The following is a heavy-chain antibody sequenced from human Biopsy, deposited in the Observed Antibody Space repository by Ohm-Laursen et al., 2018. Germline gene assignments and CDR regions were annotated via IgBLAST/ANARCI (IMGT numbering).Heavy chain of an antibody. D-gene: IGHD1-26*01. CDR1: GGTFSNYG. CDR2: NIPILGTG. V-gene: IGHV1-69*01. CDR3: ARGEGSSWFDP. J-gene: IGHJ5*02. Sequence: SSVKVSCKAPGGTFSNYGVNWVRQAPGQGLEWLGGNIPILGTGNYAQKFQGRITITADESTSTAYMELSSLTSDDTAVYCCARGEGSSWFDPWGHGTLVTVSS.